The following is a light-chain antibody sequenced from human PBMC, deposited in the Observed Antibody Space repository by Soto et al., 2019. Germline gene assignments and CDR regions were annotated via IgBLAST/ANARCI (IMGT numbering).Light chain of an antibody. Sequence: EIVMTQSPATLSVSPGERATLSCRASQSGFSSLAWFQQRPGQAPRLLIYGSATRATGITARFSGSGSGTEFTLTISSLQSEDSAVYYCQQYHNWPAFGQGTKVEIK. CDR2: GSA. CDR1: QSGFSS. J-gene: IGKJ1*01. V-gene: IGKV3-15*01. CDR3: QQYHNWPA.